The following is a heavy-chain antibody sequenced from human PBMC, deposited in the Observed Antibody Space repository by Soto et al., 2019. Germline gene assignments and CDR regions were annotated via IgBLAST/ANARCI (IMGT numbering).Heavy chain of an antibody. Sequence: GASVKVSCKASGYTFTNYAMHWVRQAPGQGLEWMGWINAHSGGTEYAQKFQGRVTLTRDTSIATAYLTFTSLTSDDTALYYCAKDLTRQLAYWLDPWGQGTQVTVSS. CDR3: AKDLTRQLAYWLDP. D-gene: IGHD6-6*01. V-gene: IGHV1-2*02. CDR1: GYTFTNYA. J-gene: IGHJ5*02. CDR2: INAHSGGT.